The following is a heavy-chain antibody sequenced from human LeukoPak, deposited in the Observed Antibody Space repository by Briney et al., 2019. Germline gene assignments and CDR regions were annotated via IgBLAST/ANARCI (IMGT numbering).Heavy chain of an antibody. D-gene: IGHD2-2*01. CDR3: ARVGCSSTTCSTLFDY. V-gene: IGHV5-51*01. CDR2: IYPGDPDT. CDR1: GYIFTNYW. J-gene: IGHJ4*02. Sequence: PGESLRISCKASGYIFTNYWISWVRQMPGKGLEWMGIIYPGDPDTRYSPSFQGQVTISADESISTAYLQWSSLEASDTAMYYCARVGCSSTTCSTLFDYWGQGTLVTVSS.